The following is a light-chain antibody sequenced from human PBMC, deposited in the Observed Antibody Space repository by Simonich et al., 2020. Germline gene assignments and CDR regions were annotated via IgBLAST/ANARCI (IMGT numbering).Light chain of an antibody. V-gene: IGLV8-61*01. CDR1: SGSVSTSYY. CDR3: VLYMGSGIGV. CDR2: STN. Sequence: QTVVTQEPSFSVSPGGTVTLTCGLSSGSVSTSYYPSWYQQTPGQAPRTRIYSTNTRSSGGPDRFSGSILWNKAALTITGAQADDESDYYCVLYMGSGIGVFGGGTKLTVL. J-gene: IGLJ3*02.